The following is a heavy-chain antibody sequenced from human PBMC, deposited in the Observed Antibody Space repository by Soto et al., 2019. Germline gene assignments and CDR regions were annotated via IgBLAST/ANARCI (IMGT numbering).Heavy chain of an antibody. J-gene: IGHJ6*02. D-gene: IGHD5-18*01. CDR1: GFTVSSNY. Sequence: GGSLRLSCAASGFTVSSNYMSWVRQAPGKGLEWVSVIYSGGSTYYADSVKGRFTISRDNSKNTLYLQMNSLRAEDTAVYCCAREKGYSYGLEGMDVWGQGTTVTVSS. CDR3: AREKGYSYGLEGMDV. V-gene: IGHV3-53*01. CDR2: IYSGGST.